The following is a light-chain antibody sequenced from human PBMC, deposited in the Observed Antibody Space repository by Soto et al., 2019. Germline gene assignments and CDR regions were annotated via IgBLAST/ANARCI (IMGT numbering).Light chain of an antibody. CDR1: QSVSSY. CDR2: DAS. Sequence: EIVLTQSPATLSLSPLERATLXCRASQSVSSYLAWYQQKPGQAPRLLIYDASNRATGIPARFSGSGSGTDFTLTISSLEPEDFAVYYCQQRSNWTPITFGQGTRLEI. V-gene: IGKV3-11*01. CDR3: QQRSNWTPIT. J-gene: IGKJ5*01.